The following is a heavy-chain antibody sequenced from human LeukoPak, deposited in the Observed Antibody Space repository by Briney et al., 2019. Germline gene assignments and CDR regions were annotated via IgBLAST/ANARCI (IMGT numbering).Heavy chain of an antibody. CDR1: GFAFSAYW. CDR3: VRDLVFVWTPGDDFDF. J-gene: IGHJ4*02. CDR2: INEDATTI. V-gene: IGHV3-74*01. Sequence: GGSLRLPCAASGFAFSAYWMHWVRQAPGKGLEWVARINEDATTISYADSVKGRLIISRDNTKKSLYLQMNNLSAEDTAVYYCVRDLVFVWTPGDDFDFWGQGTLVIVSS. D-gene: IGHD3-16*01.